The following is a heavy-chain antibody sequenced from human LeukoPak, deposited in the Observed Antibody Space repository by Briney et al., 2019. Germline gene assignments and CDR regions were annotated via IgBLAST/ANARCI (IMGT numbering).Heavy chain of an antibody. J-gene: IGHJ6*02. V-gene: IGHV3-49*04. CDR1: GFTFCDYA. Sequence: GGSLRLSCTASGFTFCDYAMSWVRQAPGKGVEWVGFIRSKAYGGTTEYAASVKATFTISRDHSKSIAYLQMNSLKTEHTAVYYCTYYDSSGRYYYYYGMDVWGQGTTVTVSS. D-gene: IGHD3-22*01. CDR3: TYYDSSGRYYYYYGMDV. CDR2: IRSKAYGGTT.